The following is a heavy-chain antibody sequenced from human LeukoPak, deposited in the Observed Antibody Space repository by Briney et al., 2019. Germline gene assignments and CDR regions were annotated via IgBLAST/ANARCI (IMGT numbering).Heavy chain of an antibody. CDR2: IYHSGST. D-gene: IGHD3-3*01. CDR1: GGSFSGYY. Sequence: KTSETLSLTCAVYGGSFSGYYWSWIRQPPGKGLEWIGSIYHSGSTYYNPSLKSRVTISVDTSKNQFSLKLSSVTAADTAVYYCARERSGSEIFARSLDIWGQGTMVTVSS. V-gene: IGHV4-34*01. CDR3: ARERSGSEIFARSLDI. J-gene: IGHJ3*02.